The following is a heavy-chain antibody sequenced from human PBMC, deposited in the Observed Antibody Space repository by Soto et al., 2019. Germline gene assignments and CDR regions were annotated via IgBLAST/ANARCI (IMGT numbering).Heavy chain of an antibody. CDR2: INPSGGST. J-gene: IGHJ1*01. CDR1: GYTFTSYY. Sequence: QVQLVQSGAEVKKPGASVTVSCKASGYTFTSYYMHWVRQAPGQGLAWMGIINPSGGSTSYAPKFQRTVTMPRDTFTSTAYMEPSSLRSEDTAVYDCARGPWDSVVEPAAMHSSSWYGSEYFQHWGQGTLVTVFS. CDR3: ARGPWDSVVEPAAMHSSSWYGSEYFQH. V-gene: IGHV1-46*03. D-gene: IGHD2-2*01.